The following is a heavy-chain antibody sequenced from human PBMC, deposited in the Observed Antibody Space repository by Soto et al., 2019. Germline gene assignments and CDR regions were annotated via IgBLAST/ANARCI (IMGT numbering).Heavy chain of an antibody. J-gene: IGHJ4*02. CDR2: ISSSISTM. CDR1: GFTFSSYS. V-gene: IGHV3-48*02. D-gene: IGHD5-18*01. CDR3: AREVRDTAVADFDY. Sequence: EVQLVESGGGLVQPGGSLRLSCAASGFTFSSYSMNCVRQAPGKGLEWLSYISSSISTMHYADSVKGRFTISRDNAKNSLYLQINSLRDEDTAVYYCAREVRDTAVADFDYWGQGTLVTVSS.